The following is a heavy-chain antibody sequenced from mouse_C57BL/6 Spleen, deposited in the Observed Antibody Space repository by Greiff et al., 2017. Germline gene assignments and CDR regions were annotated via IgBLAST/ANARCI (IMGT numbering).Heavy chain of an antibody. CDR3: ARHPSMDY. CDR1: GFTFSSYG. J-gene: IGHJ4*01. CDR2: ISSGGSYT. V-gene: IGHV5-6*01. Sequence: EVNLVESGGDLVKPGGSLKLSCAASGFTFSSYGMSWVRQTPDKRLEWVATISSGGSYTYYPDSVKGRFTISRDNAKNTLYLQMSSLKSEDTAMYYCARHPSMDYWGQGTSVTVSS.